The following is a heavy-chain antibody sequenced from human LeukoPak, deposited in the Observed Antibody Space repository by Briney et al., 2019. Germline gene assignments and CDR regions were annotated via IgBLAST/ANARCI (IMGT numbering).Heavy chain of an antibody. CDR3: RCMWEGDY. CDR2: FDPEDGET. D-gene: IGHD1-26*01. Sequence: EWMGGFDPEDGETIYAQKFQGRVTMTEDTSTDTAYMELSSLRSEDTAVYYCRCMWEGDYWGQGTLVTVSS. V-gene: IGHV1-24*01. J-gene: IGHJ4*02.